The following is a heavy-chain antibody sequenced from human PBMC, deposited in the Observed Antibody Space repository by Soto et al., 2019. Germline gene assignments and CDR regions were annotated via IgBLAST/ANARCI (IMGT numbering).Heavy chain of an antibody. J-gene: IGHJ4*02. V-gene: IGHV3-23*01. CDR3: ARGGATTVTLFDY. CDR2: ISGSGGTT. Sequence: GGSLRLSCAASGFTFSTYAMSWVRQAPGKGLEWLSGISGSGGTTYYADSVKGRFTISRDKSKTTLYLQMNSLRAEDTAVYYCARGGATTVTLFDYWGQGTLVTVSS. CDR1: GFTFSTYA. D-gene: IGHD4-17*01.